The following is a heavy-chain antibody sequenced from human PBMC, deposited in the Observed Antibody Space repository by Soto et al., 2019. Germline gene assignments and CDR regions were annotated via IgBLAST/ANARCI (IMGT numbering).Heavy chain of an antibody. CDR2: ISWNSGSI. CDR1: GFTFDDYA. J-gene: IGHJ3*02. CDR3: AKELYDYIWGSYPKGAFDI. D-gene: IGHD3-16*02. Sequence: PGGSLRLSCAASGFTFDDYAMHWVRQAPGKGLEWVSGISWNSGSIGYADSVKGRFTISRDNAKNSLYLQMNSLRAEDTALYYCAKELYDYIWGSYPKGAFDIWGQGTMVTVSS. V-gene: IGHV3-9*01.